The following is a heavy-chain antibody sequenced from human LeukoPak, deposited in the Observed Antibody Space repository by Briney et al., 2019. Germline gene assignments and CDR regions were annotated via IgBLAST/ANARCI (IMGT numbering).Heavy chain of an antibody. CDR2: MNPNSGNT. CDR1: GYTFTTYD. D-gene: IGHD6-19*01. J-gene: IGHJ5*02. Sequence: GASVTVSCKSSGYTFTTYDINWVRQATGQGLEWMGWMNPNSGNTGYTQKFQGGVTMTRNTSIGTANMELSSLRSEDTAVYYCARGRGSGHKENWFDPWGQGTLVTVSS. CDR3: ARGRGSGHKENWFDP. V-gene: IGHV1-8*01.